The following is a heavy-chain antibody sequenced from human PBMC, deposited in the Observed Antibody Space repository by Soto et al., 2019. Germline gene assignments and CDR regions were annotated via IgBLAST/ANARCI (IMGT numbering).Heavy chain of an antibody. J-gene: IGHJ3*02. CDR3: ATWHLQEHAYDI. Sequence: PGGSLRLSCTAFGFTISCKKYVAWVRQAPGKGLEWVSALYDLDGTYYADSVKGRFTTSSDSSRTTVYLQMNSLRPDDTAVYSCATWHLQEHAYDIWGQGTMVTVSS. CDR2: LYDLDGT. D-gene: IGHD1-1*01. CDR1: GFTISCKKY. V-gene: IGHV3-53*01.